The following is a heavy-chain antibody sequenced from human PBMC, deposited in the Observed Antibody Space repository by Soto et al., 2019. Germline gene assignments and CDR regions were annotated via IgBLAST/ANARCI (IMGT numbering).Heavy chain of an antibody. CDR2: IYTSGST. D-gene: IGHD6-13*01. Sequence: SETLSPTCTVSGGSISSYYWSWIRQPAGKGLEWIGRIYTSGSTNYNPSLKSRVTMSVDTSKNQFSLKLSSVTAADTAVYYCARIGYSRIGQPYLYYGMDVWGQGTTVTVSS. J-gene: IGHJ6*02. V-gene: IGHV4-4*07. CDR3: ARIGYSRIGQPYLYYGMDV. CDR1: GGSISSYY.